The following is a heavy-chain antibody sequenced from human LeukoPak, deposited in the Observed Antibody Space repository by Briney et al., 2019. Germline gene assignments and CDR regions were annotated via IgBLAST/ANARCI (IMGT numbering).Heavy chain of an antibody. J-gene: IGHJ3*02. CDR1: GFTFSSYG. Sequence: SGGSLRLSCAASGFTFSSYGMHRVRQAPGKGLEWVAVISYDGSNKYYADSVKGRFTISRDNSKNTLYLQMNSLRAEDTAVYYCAKDHYAFDIWGQGTMVTVSS. V-gene: IGHV3-30*18. CDR3: AKDHYAFDI. CDR2: ISYDGSNK.